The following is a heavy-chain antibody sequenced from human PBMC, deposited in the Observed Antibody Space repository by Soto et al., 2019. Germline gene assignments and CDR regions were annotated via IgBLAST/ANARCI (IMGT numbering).Heavy chain of an antibody. CDR3: ARIPYDHVWGTDRYRPKFDY. CDR1: GFTFSIYA. CDR2: ISGSGDSK. D-gene: IGHD3-16*02. J-gene: IGHJ4*02. Sequence: PGGYLGLSCAASGFTFSIYALSWVRQGPGKGLEWVSGISGSGDSKHYSDSLMGRFTISRDNSKNTLFLQMNSLRAEDTAVYYCARIPYDHVWGTDRYRPKFDYWGQGTQVTVSS. V-gene: IGHV3-23*01.